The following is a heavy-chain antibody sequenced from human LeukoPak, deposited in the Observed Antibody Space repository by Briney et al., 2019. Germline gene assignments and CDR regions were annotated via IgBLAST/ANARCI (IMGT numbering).Heavy chain of an antibody. D-gene: IGHD6-6*01. CDR3: ARHFAYSSSSYFDY. Sequence: PSESLSLTCSVAGGSVSNYSWSWIRQPPGRGLGWIGYVYYTGSTNYNPSLKSRVTMFEHKPKNQFPLRLHSVTVADTPVYYCARHFAYSSSSYFDYWGQGSLVTVSS. J-gene: IGHJ4*02. V-gene: IGHV4-59*08. CDR1: GGSVSNYS. CDR2: VYYTGST.